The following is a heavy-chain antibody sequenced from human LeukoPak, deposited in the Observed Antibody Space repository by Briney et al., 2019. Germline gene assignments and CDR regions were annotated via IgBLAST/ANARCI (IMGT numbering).Heavy chain of an antibody. CDR2: IYYSGST. CDR1: GGSISSYY. CDR3: ATYTPFET. D-gene: IGHD2-2*02. Sequence: PSETLSLTCTVSGGSISSYYWSWIRQPPGKGLEWIGYIYYSGSTNYNPSLKSRVTISVDTSKNQFSLKLSSVTAADTAVYYCATYTPFETWGQGTMVTVSS. V-gene: IGHV4-59*01. J-gene: IGHJ3*02.